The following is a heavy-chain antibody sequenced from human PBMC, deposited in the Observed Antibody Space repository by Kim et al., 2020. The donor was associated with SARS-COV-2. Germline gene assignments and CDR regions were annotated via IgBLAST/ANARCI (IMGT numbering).Heavy chain of an antibody. CDR3: ARDGVRSEEYSSSPLVIFDY. J-gene: IGHJ4*02. CDR1: GFTFSSYS. Sequence: GGSLRLSCAASGFTFSSYSMNWVRQAPGKGLEWVSSISSSSSYIYYADSVKGRFTISRDNAKNSLYLQMNSLRAEDTAVYYCARDGVRSEEYSSSPLVIFDYWGQGTLVTVSS. V-gene: IGHV3-21*01. D-gene: IGHD6-6*01. CDR2: ISSSSSYI.